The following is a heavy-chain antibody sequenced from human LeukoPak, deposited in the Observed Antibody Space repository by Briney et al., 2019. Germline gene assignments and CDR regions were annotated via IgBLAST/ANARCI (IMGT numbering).Heavy chain of an antibody. CDR3: ATGNPLVVPAAIGY. V-gene: IGHV1-24*01. CDR2: FDPEDGET. Sequence: ASVKVSCKVSGYTLTELSMHWVRQAPGKGLEWMGGFDPEDGETIYAQKFQGRVTMTEDTSTDTAYMELSSLRSEDTAVYYCATGNPLVVPAAIGYWGQGTLVTVSS. D-gene: IGHD2-2*01. CDR1: GYTLTELS. J-gene: IGHJ4*02.